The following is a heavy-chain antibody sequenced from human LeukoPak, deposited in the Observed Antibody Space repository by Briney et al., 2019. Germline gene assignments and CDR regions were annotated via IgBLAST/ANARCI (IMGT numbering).Heavy chain of an antibody. V-gene: IGHV4-39*07. CDR1: GGSISSSSYY. Sequence: SETLSLTCTVSGGSISSSSYYWGWIRQPPGKGLEWIGSIYYSGSTYYNPSLKSRVTISVDTSKNQFSLKLSSVTAADTAVYYCARSHCSGGSCYPPDAFDIWGQGTMVTVSS. J-gene: IGHJ3*02. CDR3: ARSHCSGGSCYPPDAFDI. CDR2: IYYSGST. D-gene: IGHD2-15*01.